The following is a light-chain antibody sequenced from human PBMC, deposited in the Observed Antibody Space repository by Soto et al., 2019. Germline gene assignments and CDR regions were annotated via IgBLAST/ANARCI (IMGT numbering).Light chain of an antibody. Sequence: QSALPQPRSVSSSPGQSVXISCTGTSSDFGGYNYVSWYQHHPGKAPKLMIYDVSERPSGVPDRFSGSKSGNTASLTISGLQAEDEADYYCCSYAGTFYVFGTGTKVTVL. CDR1: SSDFGGYNY. J-gene: IGLJ1*01. CDR3: CSYAGTFYV. V-gene: IGLV2-11*01. CDR2: DVS.